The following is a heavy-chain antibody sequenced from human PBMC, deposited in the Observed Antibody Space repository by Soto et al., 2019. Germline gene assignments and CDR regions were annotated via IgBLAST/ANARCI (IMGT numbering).Heavy chain of an antibody. V-gene: IGHV3-7*01. D-gene: IGHD3-16*01. CDR2: IKQDGSEK. CDR3: ASDLRIITNVGESNFDY. CDR1: GFAFSTYW. J-gene: IGHJ4*02. Sequence: GGSLRLSCAASGFAFSTYWMSWVRQAPGKGLEWVANIKQDGSEKYYVDSVKGRFTISRDNAKNSLYLQMNSLRVEDTAMYYCASDLRIITNVGESNFDYWGQGTLVTVSS.